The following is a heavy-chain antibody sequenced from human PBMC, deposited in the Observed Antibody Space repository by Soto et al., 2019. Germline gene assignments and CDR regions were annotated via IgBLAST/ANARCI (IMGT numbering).Heavy chain of an antibody. D-gene: IGHD3-10*01. Sequence: GGSLRLSCTASGFTFSSYAMSWVRQAPGKGLEWVSAISGSGGSTYYADSVEGRFTITKDTSKNQVVLTMTNMDPVDTATYYCAQVGAYGSGPLYGMDVWGQGTTVTVSS. V-gene: IGHV3-23*01. CDR2: ISGSGGST. CDR3: AQVGAYGSGPLYGMDV. CDR1: GFTFSSYA. J-gene: IGHJ6*02.